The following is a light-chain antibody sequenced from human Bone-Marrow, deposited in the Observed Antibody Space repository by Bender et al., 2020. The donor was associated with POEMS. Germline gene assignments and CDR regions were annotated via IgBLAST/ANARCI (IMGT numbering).Light chain of an antibody. V-gene: IGLV3-1*01. CDR3: QAWDSSTYV. J-gene: IGLJ1*01. CDR1: KLGDKY. Sequence: SYELTQPPSVSVSPGQTASMTCSGEKLGDKYVSWYQQKPGQSPVLVIYQDTKRPSGIPERFFGSNSGNTATLTISGTQALDEADYYCQAWDSSTYVFGAGTKVTVL. CDR2: QDT.